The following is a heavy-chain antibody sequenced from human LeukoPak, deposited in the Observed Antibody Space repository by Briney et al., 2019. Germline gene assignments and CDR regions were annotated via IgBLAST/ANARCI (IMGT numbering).Heavy chain of an antibody. V-gene: IGHV3-23*01. J-gene: IGHJ3*02. CDR3: AKDVGYYDSSGDDAFDI. CDR2: ISGSGGST. Sequence: GGSLRLSCAASGFTFSSYAMSWVRQAPGKGPEWVSAISGSGGSTYYADSVKGRFTISRDNSKNTLYLQMNSLRAEDTAVYYCAKDVGYYDSSGDDAFDIWGQGTMVTVSS. D-gene: IGHD3-22*01. CDR1: GFTFSSYA.